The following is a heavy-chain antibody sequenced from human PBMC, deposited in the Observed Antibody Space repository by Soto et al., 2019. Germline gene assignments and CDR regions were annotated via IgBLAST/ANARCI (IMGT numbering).Heavy chain of an antibody. D-gene: IGHD3-10*01. CDR1: GFTFNNYD. J-gene: IGHJ4*02. CDR3: ARDRRYAEFSLDY. V-gene: IGHV3-48*02. Sequence: LRLSCTASGFTFNNYDMSWVRQAPGKGLEWVSYISSSITTVYYADSVKGRFTISRDNAQNSLYLQMNSLRNEDTAVYYCARDRRYAEFSLDYWGQGALVTVSS. CDR2: ISSSITTV.